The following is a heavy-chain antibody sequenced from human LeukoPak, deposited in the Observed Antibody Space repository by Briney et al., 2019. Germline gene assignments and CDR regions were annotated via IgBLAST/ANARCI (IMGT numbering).Heavy chain of an antibody. Sequence: GGSLRLSCAASGFTFSSYAMSWVRQAPGKGLQCVSSISDIGGITYYADSVKGRFTISRDNSKNTLYLQMNSLRAEDTAVYYCAKGDSSGWGNSYYYYYYMDVWGKGTTVTVSS. D-gene: IGHD6-19*01. CDR1: GFTFSSYA. CDR2: ISDIGGIT. J-gene: IGHJ6*03. V-gene: IGHV3-23*01. CDR3: AKGDSSGWGNSYYYYYYMDV.